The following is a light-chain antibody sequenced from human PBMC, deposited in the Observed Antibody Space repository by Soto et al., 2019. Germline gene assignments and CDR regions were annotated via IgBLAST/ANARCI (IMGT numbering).Light chain of an antibody. J-gene: IGKJ4*01. V-gene: IGKV3D-15*01. CDR1: HRVSSY. CDR3: QQYNNWPLT. Sequence: EIVMSQSPATLSVSPGERLTLSCRASHRVSSYLAWYQQKPGQAPRLLIYGASTRATDIPARFSGSGSGTDFTLTISSLQSEDFAVYYCQQYNNWPLTFGGGTKVDIK. CDR2: GAS.